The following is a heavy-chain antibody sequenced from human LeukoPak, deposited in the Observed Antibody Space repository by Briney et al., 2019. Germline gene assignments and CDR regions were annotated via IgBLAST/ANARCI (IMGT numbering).Heavy chain of an antibody. CDR2: IIPIFGTA. D-gene: IGHD3-10*01. CDR1: GGTFSSYA. Sequence: SVSVSCKASGGTFSSYAISWVRQAPGQGLEWMGGIIPIFGTANYAQKFQGRVTITADESTSTAYMELSSLRSEDTAVYYCARDNRFGDGWFDPWGQGTLFSPSS. CDR3: ARDNRFGDGWFDP. J-gene: IGHJ5*02. V-gene: IGHV1-69*13.